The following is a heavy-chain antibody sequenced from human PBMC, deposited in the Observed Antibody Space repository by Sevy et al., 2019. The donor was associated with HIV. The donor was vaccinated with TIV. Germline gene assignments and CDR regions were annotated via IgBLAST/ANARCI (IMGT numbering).Heavy chain of an antibody. V-gene: IGHV3-49*03. CDR2: IRSKAYGGTT. D-gene: IGHD6-13*01. CDR1: GFTFGDYA. Sequence: GGSLRLSCTASGFTFGDYAMSWFRQAPGKGLEWVGFIRSKAYGGTTEYAASVKGRFTISRDDSKSIAYLQMNSLKTEDTAVYYWTSFQGIAAAGPDYWGQGTLVTVSS. J-gene: IGHJ4*02. CDR3: TSFQGIAAAGPDY.